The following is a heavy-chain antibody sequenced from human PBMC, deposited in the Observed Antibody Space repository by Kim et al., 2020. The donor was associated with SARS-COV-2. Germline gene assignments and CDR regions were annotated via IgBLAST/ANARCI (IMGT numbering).Heavy chain of an antibody. J-gene: IGHJ6*02. V-gene: IGHV3-11*06. CDR1: GFTFSDYY. Sequence: GGSLRLSCAASGFTFSDYYMSWIRQAPGKGLEWVSYISSSSSYTNYADSVRGRFTISRDNAKNSLYLQMNTLRAEDTAVYYCTRVPVAELGYYYYGMDVWGQGTTVTVSS. CDR2: ISSSSSYT. D-gene: IGHD6-19*01. CDR3: TRVPVAELGYYYYGMDV.